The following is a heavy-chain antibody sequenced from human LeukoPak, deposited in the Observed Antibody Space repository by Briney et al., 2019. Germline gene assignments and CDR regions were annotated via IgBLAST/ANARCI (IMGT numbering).Heavy chain of an antibody. V-gene: IGHV1-8*01. CDR2: MNPNSGNT. D-gene: IGHD6-19*01. Sequence: ASVKVSCKASGYIFTSYDINWVRQATGQGLEWMGWMNPNSGNTGYAQKFQGRVTMTRNTSISTACMELSSLRSEDTAVYYCARGRGSSGWPLDYWGQGTLVTVSS. CDR1: GYIFTSYD. CDR3: ARGRGSSGWPLDY. J-gene: IGHJ4*02.